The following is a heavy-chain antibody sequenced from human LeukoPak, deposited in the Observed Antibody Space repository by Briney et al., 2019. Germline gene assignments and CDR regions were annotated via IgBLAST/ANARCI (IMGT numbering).Heavy chain of an antibody. J-gene: IGHJ4*02. Sequence: QSGGSLRLSCAASGFTFRNYVIHWVRQAPGEGLEWVAVTSSDLNVKLYADSVKGRFTISRDNSRSTLYLQMNSLRPEDTAIYYCAREGYYGSGSPPSLYFDYWGQGTLVTVSS. V-gene: IGHV3-30-3*01. D-gene: IGHD3-10*01. CDR2: TSSDLNVK. CDR1: GFTFRNYV. CDR3: AREGYYGSGSPPSLYFDY.